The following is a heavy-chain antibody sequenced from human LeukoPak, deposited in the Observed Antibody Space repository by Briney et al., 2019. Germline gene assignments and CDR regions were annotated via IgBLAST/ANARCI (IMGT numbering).Heavy chain of an antibody. CDR1: GGSFTNYY. Sequence: PADTLSLTCTVSGGSFTNYYWSWIRQPAGKGLEWIGRIYSSGSTKYSPSFKSRVTMSVDRSKKQFSLKLSSVNAADTAVYYCARGFDGSDYYSYAFDMWGQGTMV. CDR3: ARGFDGSDYYSYAFDM. V-gene: IGHV4-4*07. CDR2: IYSSGST. J-gene: IGHJ3*02. D-gene: IGHD3-22*01.